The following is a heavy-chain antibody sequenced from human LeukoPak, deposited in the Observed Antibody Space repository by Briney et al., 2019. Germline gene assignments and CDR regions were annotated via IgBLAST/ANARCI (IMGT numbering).Heavy chain of an antibody. J-gene: IGHJ4*02. CDR3: AKPTNYDFWSASDY. CDR1: EFTFSSYA. D-gene: IGHD3-3*01. V-gene: IGHV3-23*01. Sequence: GGSLRLSCAASEFTFSSYAMSWVRQAPGKGLEWVSAISGSGGVTYYADSVRGRFTISRDNFKNTLYLQMNSLRAEDTAVYYCAKPTNYDFWSASDYWGQGTLVTVSS. CDR2: ISGSGGVT.